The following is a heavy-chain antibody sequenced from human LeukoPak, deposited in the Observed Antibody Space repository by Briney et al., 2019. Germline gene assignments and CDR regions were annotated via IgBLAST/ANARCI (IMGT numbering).Heavy chain of an antibody. CDR1: GGSISRYC. J-gene: IGHJ3*02. CDR3: VRDWEGFNFDI. Sequence: SETLSLTCTVSGGSISRYCWSWIRQPPGEGLEWIAYMYNSGSMNYNPSLKSRVTISVDTSKNQFSLKLNSVTAADTAVYYCVRDWEGFNFDIWGQGTMVTVSS. D-gene: IGHD1-26*01. CDR2: MYNSGSM. V-gene: IGHV4-59*13.